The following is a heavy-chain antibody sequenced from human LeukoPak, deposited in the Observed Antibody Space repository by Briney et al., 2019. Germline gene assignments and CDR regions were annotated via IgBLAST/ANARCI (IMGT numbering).Heavy chain of an antibody. CDR2: FHGGSP. CDR3: ARGRRGSTYGYPDY. V-gene: IGHV4-39*07. J-gene: IGHJ4*02. CDR1: GGSITDNNYY. Sequence: PSETLSLTCPVSGGSITDNNYYWTWIRQPPGKGLEEIGSFHGGSPYYNPSLKSRVTLSLATSKNQFSLDLNSVTAADTAVYYCARGRRGSTYGYPDYWGQGTLVTVSS. D-gene: IGHD5-18*01.